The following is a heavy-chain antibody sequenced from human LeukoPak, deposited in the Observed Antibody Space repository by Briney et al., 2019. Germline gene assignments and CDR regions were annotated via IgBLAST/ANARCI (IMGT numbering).Heavy chain of an antibody. J-gene: IGHJ4*02. CDR3: ASYLLLWFGESPRDYFDY. Sequence: SVKVSCKASGGTFSSYAISWVRQAPGQGLEWMGRIIPILGIANYAQKFQGRVTITADKSTSTAYMELSSLRSEDTAVYYCASYLLLWFGESPRDYFDYWGQGTLVTVSS. D-gene: IGHD3-10*01. V-gene: IGHV1-69*04. CDR2: IIPILGIA. CDR1: GGTFSSYA.